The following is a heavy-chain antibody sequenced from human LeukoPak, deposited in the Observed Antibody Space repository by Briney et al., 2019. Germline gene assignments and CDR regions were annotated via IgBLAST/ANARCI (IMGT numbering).Heavy chain of an antibody. Sequence: PGGSLRLSCEASGFTFNRNVMSWVRQAPRKGLEWVSAIIDDGSSTYYADSVKGRFSISRDNSKNTVYLQMNSLRAEDTAIYYCAKPHDSGWLMFDFWGQGTLVSVSS. CDR2: IIDDGSST. J-gene: IGHJ4*02. D-gene: IGHD6-19*01. CDR1: GFTFNRNV. V-gene: IGHV3-23*01. CDR3: AKPHDSGWLMFDF.